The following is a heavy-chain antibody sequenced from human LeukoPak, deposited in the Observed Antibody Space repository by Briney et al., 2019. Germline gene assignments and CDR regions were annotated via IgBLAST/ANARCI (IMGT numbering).Heavy chain of an antibody. V-gene: IGHV4-59*01. CDR1: GGSISSYY. Sequence: PSETLSLTCTVSGGSISSYYWNWIRQPPGKGLEWIGYIYYSGTTNYNPSLKSRVTISVDTSKNQFSLKLSSVTAADTAVYYCARVTIFGVSPYYFDYCGQGTLVTVSS. CDR2: IYYSGTT. D-gene: IGHD3-3*01. J-gene: IGHJ4*02. CDR3: ARVTIFGVSPYYFDY.